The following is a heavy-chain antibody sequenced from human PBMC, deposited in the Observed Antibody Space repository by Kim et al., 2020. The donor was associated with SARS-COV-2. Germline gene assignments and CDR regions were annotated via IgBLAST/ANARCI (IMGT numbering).Heavy chain of an antibody. CDR2: INPNSGGT. CDR1: GYTFTGYY. D-gene: IGHD2-15*01. CDR3: ARVGESCSGGTCYSSYFYG. J-gene: IGHJ6*01. Sequence: ASVKVSCKASGYTFTGYYMHWVRQAPGQGLEWMGWINPNSGGTKYAEKFQGRVTMTRDTSISTAYMDLSRVRSDDTADYYCARVGESCSGGTCYSSYFYG. V-gene: IGHV1-2*02.